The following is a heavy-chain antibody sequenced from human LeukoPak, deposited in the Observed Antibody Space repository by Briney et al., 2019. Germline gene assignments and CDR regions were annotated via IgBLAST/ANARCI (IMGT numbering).Heavy chain of an antibody. CDR1: GFTFSSHG. Sequence: GGSLRLSCAASGFTFSSHGMHWVRQAPGRGLEWVAVTSYDGSTKYYADSAKGRFNISRDNSKNTLYLQMNSLRVDDTAVYYCAKDATLFGDQYFDYWGQGTLVIVSS. CDR2: TSYDGSTK. J-gene: IGHJ4*02. CDR3: AKDATLFGDQYFDY. D-gene: IGHD3-10*01. V-gene: IGHV3-30*18.